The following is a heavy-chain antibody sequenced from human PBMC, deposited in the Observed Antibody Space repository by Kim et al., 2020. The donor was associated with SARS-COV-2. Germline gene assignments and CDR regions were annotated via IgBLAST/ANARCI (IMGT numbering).Heavy chain of an antibody. Sequence: ASVKVSCKASGYTFTSYGISWVRQAPGQGLEWMGWISAYNGNTNYAQKLQGRVTMTTDTSTSTAYMELRSLRSDDTAVYYCARETEGYCSGGSCSVGDAFDIWGQGTMVTVSS. J-gene: IGHJ3*02. D-gene: IGHD2-15*01. CDR2: ISAYNGNT. V-gene: IGHV1-18*04. CDR3: ARETEGYCSGGSCSVGDAFDI. CDR1: GYTFTSYG.